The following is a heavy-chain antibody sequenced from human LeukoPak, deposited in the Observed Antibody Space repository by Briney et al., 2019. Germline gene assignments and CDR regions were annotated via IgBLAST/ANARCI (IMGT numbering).Heavy chain of an antibody. Sequence: SETLSLTCTVSGGSISSGSYYWSWIRQPAGKGLEWIGRIHTSGSTNQNPSLKSRVTISVDTSKNQFSLKLSSVTAADTAVYYCARGLAFRPYDYVWGSYRYTETFDYWGQGTLVTVSS. V-gene: IGHV4-61*02. CDR3: ARGLAFRPYDYVWGSYRYTETFDY. J-gene: IGHJ4*02. CDR1: GGSISSGSYY. CDR2: IHTSGST. D-gene: IGHD3-16*02.